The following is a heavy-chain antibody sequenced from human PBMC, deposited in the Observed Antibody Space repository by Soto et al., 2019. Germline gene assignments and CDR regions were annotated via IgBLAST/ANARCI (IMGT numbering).Heavy chain of an antibody. J-gene: IGHJ4*02. V-gene: IGHV2-5*02. CDR1: GFSLSTSGVG. D-gene: IGHD3-3*01. Sequence: QITLKESGPTLVKPTQTLTLTCTFSGFSLSTSGVGVGWIRQPPGKALEWLALIYWDDDKRYSPSLKSRLTIAKDTSKSQVVLTMTNMDPVDTATYYCAHAYYDFWSGYYLLWGQGTLVTVSS. CDR2: IYWDDDK. CDR3: AHAYYDFWSGYYLL.